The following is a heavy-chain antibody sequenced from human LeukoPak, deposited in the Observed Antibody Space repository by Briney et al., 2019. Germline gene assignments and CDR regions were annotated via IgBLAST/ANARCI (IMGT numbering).Heavy chain of an antibody. CDR3: ARGEMATIVY. D-gene: IGHD5-24*01. CDR1: GGSISSGGYS. Sequence: PSQTLSLTCAVSGGSISSGGYSWSWIRQPPGKGLEWIGYIYHSGSTYYNPSLKSRVTISVDRSKNQFSLKLSSVTAADTAVYYCARGEMATIVYWGQGTLVTVSS. J-gene: IGHJ4*02. V-gene: IGHV4-30-2*01. CDR2: IYHSGST.